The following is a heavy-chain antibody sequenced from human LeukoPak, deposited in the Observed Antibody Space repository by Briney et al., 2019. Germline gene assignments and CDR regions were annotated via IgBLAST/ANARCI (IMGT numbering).Heavy chain of an antibody. J-gene: IGHJ4*02. CDR3: ARVGYGAGSDYLDY. CDR1: GFTFSDHF. V-gene: IGHV3-72*01. Sequence: GGSLRLSCAASGFTFSDHFLDWVRQAPGKGLEWVGRSRNKAKGYTTEYAASVKDRFVISRDHSNNALYLQMYSLKTEDTAVYYCARVGYGAGSDYLDYWGRAPLFTFS. CDR2: SRNKAKGYTT. D-gene: IGHD6-19*01.